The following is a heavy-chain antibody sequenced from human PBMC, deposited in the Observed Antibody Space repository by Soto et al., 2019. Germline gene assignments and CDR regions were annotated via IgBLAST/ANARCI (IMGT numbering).Heavy chain of an antibody. V-gene: IGHV4-59*01. J-gene: IGHJ5*02. CDR3: AREAYSTGPYNWLDP. CDR2: IYYSVST. D-gene: IGHD6-19*01. CDR1: GGSISSYY. Sequence: SETLSLTCTVSGGSISSYYWSWIRQPPGKGLEWIGYIYYSVSTNYNPSLKSRVTISVDTSKNQFSLKLSSVTAADTAVYYCAREAYSTGPYNWLDPWGQGTLVTVSS.